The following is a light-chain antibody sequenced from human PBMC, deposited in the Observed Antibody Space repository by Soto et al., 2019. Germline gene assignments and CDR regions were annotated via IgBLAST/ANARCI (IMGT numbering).Light chain of an antibody. J-gene: IGKJ2*01. CDR1: QSVSSSY. V-gene: IGKV3-20*01. CDR2: GAS. Sequence: EIVLMQSPGTLSLSPGERATLSCRASQSVSSSYLAWYQQKPGQAPRLLISGASSRATGIPDRFSGSGSGTDFTLTISRLEPEDFAVYYCQQYGSSPPYTFGQGTKLEIK. CDR3: QQYGSSPPYT.